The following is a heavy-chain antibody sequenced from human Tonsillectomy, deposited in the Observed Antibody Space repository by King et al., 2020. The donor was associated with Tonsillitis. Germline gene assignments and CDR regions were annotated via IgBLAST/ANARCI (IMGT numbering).Heavy chain of an antibody. CDR1: GFTFSSYA. D-gene: IGHD6-13*01. V-gene: IGHV3-23*03. J-gene: IGHJ4*02. CDR3: AKDDSNSWFTIDY. CDR2: IFSGGSST. Sequence: EVQLVESGGGLVQPGGSLRLSCAASGFTFSSYAMSWVRQAPGKGLEWVSVIFSGGSSTYYADSVKGRFTISRDNSKNTLYLQMNSLRAEDTAVYFCAKDDSNSWFTIDYWGRGTLVTVSS.